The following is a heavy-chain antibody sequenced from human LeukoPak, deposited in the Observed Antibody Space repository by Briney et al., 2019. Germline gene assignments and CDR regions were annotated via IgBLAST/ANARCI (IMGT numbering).Heavy chain of an antibody. CDR2: IYPGDSDT. D-gene: IGHD6-19*01. CDR1: GYSFTNYW. V-gene: IGHV5-51*01. J-gene: IGHJ4*02. CDR3: ARHSSLYSSGVDY. Sequence: GESLKISCKGSGYSFTNYWIDWVRQMPGKGLEWMGIIYPGDSDTRYSPSFQGQVTISADESISTAYLQWSSLKASDTAMYYCARHSSLYSSGVDYWGRGTLVTVSS.